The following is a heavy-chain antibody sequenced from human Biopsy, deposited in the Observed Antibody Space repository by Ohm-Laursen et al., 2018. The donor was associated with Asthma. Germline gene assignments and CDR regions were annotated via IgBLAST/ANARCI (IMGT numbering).Heavy chain of an antibody. CDR2: IMTVFGTT. CDR1: GGTFSNFA. D-gene: IGHD6-19*01. V-gene: IGHV1-69*13. CDR3: ARCQVGYSSGWSLLLKKIYYSGMDA. J-gene: IGHJ5*02. Sequence: GASVKVSCKAPGGTFSNFAISWVRQAPGQGLEWLGGIMTVFGTTNYAQKFQGRVTITADESTSTAYMEVTSLRSEDTAIYYCARCQVGYSSGWSLLLKKIYYSGMDAWGQGTLVTVSS.